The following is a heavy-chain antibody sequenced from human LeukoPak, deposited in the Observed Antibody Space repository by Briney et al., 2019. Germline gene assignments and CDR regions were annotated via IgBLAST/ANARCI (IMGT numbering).Heavy chain of an antibody. D-gene: IGHD5-18*01. CDR3: ARDLRVWINLWLSRFAMDV. CDR2: INPNSGGT. J-gene: IGHJ6*02. V-gene: IGHV1-2*02. CDR1: GYTFTGYY. Sequence: ASVKVSCKASGYTFTGYYIHWVRQAPGQGLECMGWINPNSGGTNYAQKFQDRVTMTRDTSISTAYMELSRLRSDDTAVYYCARDLRVWINLWLSRFAMDVWGRGTTVTVSS.